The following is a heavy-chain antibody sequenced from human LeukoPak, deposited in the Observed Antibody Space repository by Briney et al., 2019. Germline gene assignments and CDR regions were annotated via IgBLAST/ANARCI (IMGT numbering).Heavy chain of an antibody. CDR3: AKDRTVGASYWYFDL. Sequence: GGSLRLSCVASGFTFSSYAMSWVRQAPGKGLEWVSALSGSGGSTYYADAVKGRFTISRDSSKNTLFLHMNTLRAEDTAIYYCAKDRTVGASYWYFDLWGRGTLVTVSS. CDR1: GFTFSSYA. J-gene: IGHJ2*01. V-gene: IGHV3-23*01. D-gene: IGHD1-26*01. CDR2: LSGSGGST.